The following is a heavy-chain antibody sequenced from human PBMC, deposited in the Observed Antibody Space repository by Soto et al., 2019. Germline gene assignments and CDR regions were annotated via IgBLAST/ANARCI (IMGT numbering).Heavy chain of an antibody. CDR3: ARIDAAAGRYYFDY. CDR2: IDWEDDK. D-gene: IGHD6-13*01. J-gene: IGHJ4*02. V-gene: IGHV2-70*13. CDR1: GFSFNTNGMC. Sequence: KSGPTLVNPTQTLTLTCTFSGFSFNTNGMCVSWIRQPPGKALEWLALIDWEDDKYYSTSLKTRLTISKDTSKNQVVLTMTNMDPVDTGTYYCARIDAAAGRYYFDYWGQGTLVTVSS.